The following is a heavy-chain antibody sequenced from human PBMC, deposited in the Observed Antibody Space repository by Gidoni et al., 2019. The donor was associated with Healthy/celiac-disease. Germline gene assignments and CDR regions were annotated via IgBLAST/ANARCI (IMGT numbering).Heavy chain of an antibody. Sequence: EVQLLESGGGLVQPGGSLRLSCAASGYTFSSYAMSWVRQAPGKGLEWVSAISGSGGSTYYADSVKCRFTISRDNSKNTLYLQMNSLRAEDTAVYDCASRTHGMDVWGQGTTVTVSS. V-gene: IGHV3-23*01. CDR3: ASRTHGMDV. J-gene: IGHJ6*02. CDR1: GYTFSSYA. CDR2: ISGSGGST.